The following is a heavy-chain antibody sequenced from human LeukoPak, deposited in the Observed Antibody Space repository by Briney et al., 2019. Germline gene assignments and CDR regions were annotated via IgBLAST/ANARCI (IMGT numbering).Heavy chain of an antibody. V-gene: IGHV3-23*01. Sequence: GGSLRLSCAASGFTFSSYAMSWVRQAPGKGLEWVSAISGSGGSTYYADSVKGRFTISRDNSKNTLYLQMNSLRAEDTAVYYCAKDRHRYYYDSSGTNREFQHWGQGTLVTVSS. CDR3: AKDRHRYYYDSSGTNREFQH. CDR1: GFTFSSYA. CDR2: ISGSGGST. D-gene: IGHD3-22*01. J-gene: IGHJ1*01.